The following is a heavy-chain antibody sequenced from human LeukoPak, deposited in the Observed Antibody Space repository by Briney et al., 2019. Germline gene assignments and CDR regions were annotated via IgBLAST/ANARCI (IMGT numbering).Heavy chain of an antibody. J-gene: IGHJ5*02. CDR1: GGSISSSTYF. D-gene: IGHD3-10*01. CDR3: ARPGSGSSLNWFDP. Sequence: PSETLSLTGTVSGGSISSSTYFWGWIRQPPGKGLEWIGSIYYGGNTYYNPSLKSRVTISVDTSKNQFSLKLSSVTAADTAVYYCARPGSGSSLNWFDPWGQGTLVTVSS. V-gene: IGHV4-39*01. CDR2: IYYGGNT.